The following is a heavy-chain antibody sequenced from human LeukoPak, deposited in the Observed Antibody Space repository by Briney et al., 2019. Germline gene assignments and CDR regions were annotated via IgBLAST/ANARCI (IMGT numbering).Heavy chain of an antibody. V-gene: IGHV3-48*04. CDR2: TSSSGSTT. CDR3: ARDNYDSSGYYFD. CDR1: GFTFSSYA. J-gene: IGHJ4*02. Sequence: GGSLRLSCAASGFTFSSYAMSWVRQAPGKGLEWVSYTSSSGSTTHYADSVKGRFTISRDNAKKSLYLQMNSLRAEDTAVYYCARDNYDSSGYYFDWGQGTLVTVSS. D-gene: IGHD3-22*01.